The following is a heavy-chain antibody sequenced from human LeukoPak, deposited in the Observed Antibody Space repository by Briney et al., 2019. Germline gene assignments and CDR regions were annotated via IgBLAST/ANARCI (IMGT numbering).Heavy chain of an antibody. CDR3: AKSGGYGLIDY. V-gene: IGHV4-34*01. Sequence: SETLSLTCAVYGGSFSGYYWGWIRQPPGKGLEWIGNIYHSGSTYYNPSLKSRVTISVDTSKNQFSLRLNSVTAADTAMYYCAKSGGYGLIDYWGQGTLVTVSS. J-gene: IGHJ4*02. D-gene: IGHD1-26*01. CDR1: GGSFSGYY. CDR2: IYHSGST.